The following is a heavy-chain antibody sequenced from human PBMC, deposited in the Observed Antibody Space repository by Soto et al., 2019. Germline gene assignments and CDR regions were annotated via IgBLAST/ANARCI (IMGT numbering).Heavy chain of an antibody. CDR3: AHLDRWIAAAGQEYFQH. V-gene: IGHV2-5*01. Sequence: SGPTLVNPTQTLTLICTFSGFSLSTSGVGVGWIRQPPGKALEWLALIYWNDDKRYSPSLKSRLTITKDTSKNQVVLTMTNMDPVDTATYYCAHLDRWIAAAGQEYFQHWGQGTLVTVSS. CDR2: IYWNDDK. J-gene: IGHJ1*01. D-gene: IGHD6-13*01. CDR1: GFSLSTSGVG.